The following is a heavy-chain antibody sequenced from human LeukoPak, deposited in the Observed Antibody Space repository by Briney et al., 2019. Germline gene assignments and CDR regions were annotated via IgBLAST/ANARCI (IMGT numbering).Heavy chain of an antibody. D-gene: IGHD3-22*01. J-gene: IGHJ4*02. CDR2: IYTGGST. V-gene: IGHV4-61*02. Sequence: SETLSLTCTVSGNSISSGDYYWSWIRQPAGKGLEWIGRIYTGGSTNYNPSLKSRVTISGDTSKNQFSLRLSSVTAADTAVYYCARASYSYDISGWVPFDYWGQGTLVTVSS. CDR1: GNSISSGDYY. CDR3: ARASYSYDISGWVPFDY.